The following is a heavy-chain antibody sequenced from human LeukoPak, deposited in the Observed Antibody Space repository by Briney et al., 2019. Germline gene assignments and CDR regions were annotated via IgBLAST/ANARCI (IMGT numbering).Heavy chain of an antibody. J-gene: IGHJ4*02. CDR3: AKDLTRGWELLPSPFDY. D-gene: IGHD1-26*01. Sequence: GGSLRLSCAASGFTFSSYGMHWVRQAPGKGLEWVSGISWNSGSIGYADSVKGRFTISRDNAKNSLYLQMNSLRAEDTALYYCAKDLTRGWELLPSPFDYWGQGTLVTVSS. CDR1: GFTFSSYG. V-gene: IGHV3-9*01. CDR2: ISWNSGSI.